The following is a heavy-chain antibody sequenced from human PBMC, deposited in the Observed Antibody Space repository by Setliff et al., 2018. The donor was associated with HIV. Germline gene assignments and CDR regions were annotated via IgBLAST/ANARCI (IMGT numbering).Heavy chain of an antibody. Sequence: SETLSLTCTVSGGSISGYYWSWIRQSPGKGLEWIGEINHSGSTKYNPSLKSRVTISVDTSKNQFSLKLSSVTAADTAVYYCARGTAYYNFWSGYSQDYYYYMDVWGKGTTVTVSS. J-gene: IGHJ6*03. CDR1: GGSISGYY. CDR3: ARGTAYYNFWSGYSQDYYYYMDV. V-gene: IGHV4-34*01. CDR2: INHSGST. D-gene: IGHD3-3*01.